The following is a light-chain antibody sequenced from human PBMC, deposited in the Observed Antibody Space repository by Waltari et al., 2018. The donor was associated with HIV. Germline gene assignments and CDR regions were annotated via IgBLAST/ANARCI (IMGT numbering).Light chain of an antibody. CDR1: QSVTSGY. Sequence: EIVLTQSPGTLSLSPGERATLSCRASQSVTSGYLAWYQQKRGQAPRHVIYAASSRATGIPGRLCDSESETEWTLTNNKIAPEDFAVDYWQQYSRSPVTFG. CDR2: AAS. CDR3: QQYSRSPVT. V-gene: IGKV3-20*01. J-gene: IGKJ5*01.